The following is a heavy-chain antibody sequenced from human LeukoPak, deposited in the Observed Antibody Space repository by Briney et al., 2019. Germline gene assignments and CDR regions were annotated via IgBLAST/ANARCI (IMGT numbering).Heavy chain of an antibody. V-gene: IGHV1-69*13. CDR2: IIPIFGTA. J-gene: IGHJ6*02. Sequence: SVKVSCKASGGTFISYASSWVRQAPGQVLEWMGGIIPIFGTANYAQKFQGRVTITADESTSTAYMELSSLRSEDTAVYYCARDSTVTARYYYYGMDVWGQGTTVTVSS. D-gene: IGHD4-17*01. CDR3: ARDSTVTARYYYYGMDV. CDR1: GGTFISYA.